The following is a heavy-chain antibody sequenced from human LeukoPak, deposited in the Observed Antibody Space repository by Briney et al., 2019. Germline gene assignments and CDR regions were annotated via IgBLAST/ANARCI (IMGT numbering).Heavy chain of an antibody. CDR1: GYTFTGYY. CDR2: INPNSGNT. Sequence: ASVKVSCKASGYTFTGYYMHWVRQAPGQGLEWMGWINPNSGNTGYAQKFQGRVTMTRNTSISTAYMELSSLRSEDTAVYYCARGLRYFDWLKEINWFDPWGQGTLVTVSS. V-gene: IGHV1-8*02. J-gene: IGHJ5*02. CDR3: ARGLRYFDWLKEINWFDP. D-gene: IGHD3-9*01.